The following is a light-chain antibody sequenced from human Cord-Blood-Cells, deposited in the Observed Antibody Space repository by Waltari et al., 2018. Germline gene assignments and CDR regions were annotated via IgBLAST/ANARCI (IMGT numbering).Light chain of an antibody. Sequence: QSALTQPASVSGSPGQSITISRTGTSSDVGGYNYVSWYQQHPGKAPKLMIYDVSNRPAGFSNRFSGSKSGNTASLTSSGLQAEDEADYYCSSYTSSSTYVFGSGTKVTVL. J-gene: IGLJ1*01. V-gene: IGLV2-14*01. CDR1: SSDVGGYNY. CDR2: DVS. CDR3: SSYTSSSTYV.